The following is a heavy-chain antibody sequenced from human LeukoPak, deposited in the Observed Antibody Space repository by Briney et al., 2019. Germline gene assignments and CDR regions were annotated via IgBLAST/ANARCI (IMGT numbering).Heavy chain of an antibody. CDR3: ARHFDY. CDR2: ISYDGSNK. J-gene: IGHJ4*02. V-gene: IGHV3-30-3*01. CDR1: GFTFSSYA. Sequence: GGSLRLSCAASGFTFSSYAMHWVRQAPGKGLEWVAVISYDGSNKYYADSVKGRFTISRDNSKNTLYLQMSSLRAEDTAVYYCARHFDYWGQGTLVTVSS.